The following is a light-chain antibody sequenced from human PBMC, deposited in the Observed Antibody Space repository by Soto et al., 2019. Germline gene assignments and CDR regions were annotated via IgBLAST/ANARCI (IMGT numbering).Light chain of an antibody. V-gene: IGKV1-5*01. J-gene: IGKJ1*01. CDR2: DAS. Sequence: DIQMTQSPSTLSASVGDRVTITCRTSQSISSWLAWYQQKPGKAPKLLIYDASSLESGVPSRFSGSGSGTEFTLTISSLQPDDFATYYCQQYNSYSGTFGQGTKGDI. CDR3: QQYNSYSGT. CDR1: QSISSW.